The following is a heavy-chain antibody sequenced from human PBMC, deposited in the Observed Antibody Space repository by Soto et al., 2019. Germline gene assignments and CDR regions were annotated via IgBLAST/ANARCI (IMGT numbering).Heavy chain of an antibody. Sequence: GGSLRLSCAASGFTFDDYAMHWVRQAPGKGLEWVSGISWNSGSIGYADSVKGRFTISRDNAKNSLYLQMNSLRAEDTALYYCVLLWFGETSKGYYMDVWGKGTTVTVSS. CDR1: GFTFDDYA. CDR3: VLLWFGETSKGYYMDV. V-gene: IGHV3-9*01. J-gene: IGHJ6*03. D-gene: IGHD3-10*01. CDR2: ISWNSGSI.